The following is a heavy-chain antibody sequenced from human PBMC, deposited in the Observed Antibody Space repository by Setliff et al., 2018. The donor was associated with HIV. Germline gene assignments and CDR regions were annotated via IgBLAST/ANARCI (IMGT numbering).Heavy chain of an antibody. CDR3: ARQAGTYWGFVYYMDV. Sequence: SETLSLTCTVSGDSISGRFHWGWIRQPPGEGLEWIAIAHSSGNTYYNPSLESRFTIAVDMSKRQVSLNLTSVTAADSAVYYCARQAGTYWGFVYYMDVCGKGTTVTVSS. V-gene: IGHV4-39*01. CDR2: AHSSGNT. CDR1: GDSISGRFH. J-gene: IGHJ6*03. D-gene: IGHD7-27*01.